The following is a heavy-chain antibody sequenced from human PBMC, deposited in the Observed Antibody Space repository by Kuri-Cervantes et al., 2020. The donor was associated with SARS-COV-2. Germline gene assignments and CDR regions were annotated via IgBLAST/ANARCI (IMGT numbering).Heavy chain of an antibody. D-gene: IGHD5-18*01. CDR2: IIPIFGTA. V-gene: IGHV1-69*13. CDR1: GGTFSSYA. J-gene: IGHJ6*02. CDR3: ARDVGFGYSYGHSYGMDV. Sequence: SVKVSCKASGGTFSSYAISWVRQAPGQGLEWMGGIIPIFGTANYAQKFQGRVTITADESTSTAYMELSSLRSEDTAEYYCARDVGFGYSYGHSYGMDVWGQGTTVTVSS.